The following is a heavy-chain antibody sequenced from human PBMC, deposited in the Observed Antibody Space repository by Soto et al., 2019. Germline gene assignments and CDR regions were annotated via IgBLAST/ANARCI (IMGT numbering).Heavy chain of an antibody. CDR1: GGCISSGDDN. Sequence: SETLSLTCTVSGGCISSGDDNWSWIRQTPGKGLEWIGYIYYSGSTYYNSSLKSRVTISVDTSKNQSSLKLSSVTAADTAVYYCARHSATYKVVPAAVYAFDIWGQGTIVTVSS. CDR3: ARHSATYKVVPAAVYAFDI. D-gene: IGHD2-2*01. CDR2: IYYSGST. J-gene: IGHJ3*02. V-gene: IGHV4-30-4*01.